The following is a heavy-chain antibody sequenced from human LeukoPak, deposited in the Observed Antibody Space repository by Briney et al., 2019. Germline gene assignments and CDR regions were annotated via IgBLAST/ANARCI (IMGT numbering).Heavy chain of an antibody. CDR3: AKDPDIVGATTPDY. Sequence: GGSLRLSCAASGFTFSSYAMSRVRQAPGKGLEWVSAISGSGGSTYYADSVKGRFTISRDNSKNTLYLQMNSLRAEDTAVYYCAKDPDIVGATTPDYWGQGTLVTVSS. V-gene: IGHV3-23*01. J-gene: IGHJ4*02. D-gene: IGHD1-26*01. CDR1: GFTFSSYA. CDR2: ISGSGGST.